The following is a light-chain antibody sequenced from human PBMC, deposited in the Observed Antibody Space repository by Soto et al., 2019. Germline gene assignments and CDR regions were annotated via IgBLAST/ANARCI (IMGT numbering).Light chain of an antibody. V-gene: IGKV1-27*01. Sequence: DIQMTQSPTSLSASVGDRVTITCRASQGIRNFVAWYHQKPGRAPKLLIYAASTLQSGVPSRFSGSGSGTDFTITINSLQPEDVATYSCQKYSSVPVFGPGTKVEIK. CDR1: QGIRNF. J-gene: IGKJ3*01. CDR3: QKYSSVPV. CDR2: AAS.